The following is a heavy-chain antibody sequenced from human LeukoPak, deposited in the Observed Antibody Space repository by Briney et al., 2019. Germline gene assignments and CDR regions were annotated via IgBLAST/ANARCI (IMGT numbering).Heavy chain of an antibody. V-gene: IGHV4-31*03. CDR1: GGSISSGGYY. CDR3: ATVPAAIRAVDY. D-gene: IGHD2-2*01. CDR2: IYYSGST. J-gene: IGHJ4*02. Sequence: SQTLSLTCTVSGGSISSGGYYWSWIRQHPGKGLEWIGYIYYSGSTYYNPSLKSRVTISVATSKNQFSLNLSSVTAADTAVYYCATVPAAIRAVDYWGQGTLVTVSS.